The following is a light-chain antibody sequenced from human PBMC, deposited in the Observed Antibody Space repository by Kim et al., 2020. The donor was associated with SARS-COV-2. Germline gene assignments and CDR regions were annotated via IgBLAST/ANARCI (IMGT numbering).Light chain of an antibody. V-gene: IGKV3-11*01. CDR3: QQRGSWPPALT. CDR2: DAA. J-gene: IGKJ4*01. Sequence: PGERTPRACRASHNVDFSLAWYQEPPGQAPRLLISDAAMRAAGIPGRFSGSGSGTDITLTIGSLAPEDFAIYYCQQRGSWPPALTFGGGTKVDIK. CDR1: HNVDFS.